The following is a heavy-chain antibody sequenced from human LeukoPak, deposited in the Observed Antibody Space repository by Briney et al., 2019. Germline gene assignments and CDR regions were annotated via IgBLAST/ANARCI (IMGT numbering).Heavy chain of an antibody. CDR3: AKDVRSDYFDY. V-gene: IGHV3-23*01. CDR1: GFTFSSYA. J-gene: IGHJ4*02. CDR2: ISGSGGST. Sequence: GGSLRLSCAASGFTFSSYAMSWVRQAPGEGLEWVSAISGSGGSTYYADSVKGRFTISRDNANNSLYLQMDSLRAEDTAVYYCAKDVRSDYFDYWGQGTLVTVSS.